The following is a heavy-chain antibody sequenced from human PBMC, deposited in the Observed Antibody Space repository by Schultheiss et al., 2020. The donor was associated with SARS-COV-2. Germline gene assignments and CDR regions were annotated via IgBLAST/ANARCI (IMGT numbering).Heavy chain of an antibody. Sequence: GGSLRLSCAASGFTFSDSYMSWIRQAPGKGLEWVSSISSSSSYIYYADSVKGRFTISRDNAKNSLYLQMNSLRAEDTAVYYCARDCCGYSGYDYLGYGMDVWGHGTRATVS. CDR1: GFTFSDSY. J-gene: IGHJ6*02. CDR2: ISSSSSYI. CDR3: ARDCCGYSGYDYLGYGMDV. V-gene: IGHV3-11*06. D-gene: IGHD5-12*01.